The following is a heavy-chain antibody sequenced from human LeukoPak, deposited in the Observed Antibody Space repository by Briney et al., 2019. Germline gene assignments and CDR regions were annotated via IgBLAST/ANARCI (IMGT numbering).Heavy chain of an antibody. CDR2: IKQDGSEK. Sequence: GGSLRLSCAASGFTFSSYWMSWVRQAPGKGLEWVANIKQDGSEKYYVDSVKGRFTISRDNAKNSLYLQMNSLRAEDTAVYYCARAGIRYFGCPDYWGQGTLVTVSS. D-gene: IGHD3-9*01. J-gene: IGHJ4*02. CDR1: GFTFSSYW. CDR3: ARAGIRYFGCPDY. V-gene: IGHV3-7*03.